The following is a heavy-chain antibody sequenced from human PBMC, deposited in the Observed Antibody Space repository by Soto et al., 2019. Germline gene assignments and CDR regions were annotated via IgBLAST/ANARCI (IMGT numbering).Heavy chain of an antibody. J-gene: IGHJ4*02. D-gene: IGHD6-19*01. CDR3: ARSGVVAGNDY. V-gene: IGHV3-48*03. CDR1: GFTFSSYE. CDR2: ISSSGSTI. Sequence: SLRLSCAASGFTFSSYEMNWVRQAPGKGLEWISYISSSGSTIYYADSVKGRFTISRDNAKNSLYLQMNSLRVEDTAVYYCARSGVVAGNDYWGQGTLVTVPQ.